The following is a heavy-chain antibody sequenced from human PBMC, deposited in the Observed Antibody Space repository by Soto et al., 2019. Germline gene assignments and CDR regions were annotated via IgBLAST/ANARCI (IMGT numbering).Heavy chain of an antibody. CDR3: AKDLWTVTTPPGSFDI. CDR1: GFTFSSYA. V-gene: IGHV3-23*01. D-gene: IGHD4-17*01. CDR2: ISGSGGST. Sequence: GGSLRLSCAASGFTFSSYAMSWVRQAPGKGLEWVSAISGSGGSTYYADSVKGRFTISRDNSKNTLYLQMNSLRAEDTSVYYCAKDLWTVTTPPGSFDIWGQGTMVTVSS. J-gene: IGHJ3*02.